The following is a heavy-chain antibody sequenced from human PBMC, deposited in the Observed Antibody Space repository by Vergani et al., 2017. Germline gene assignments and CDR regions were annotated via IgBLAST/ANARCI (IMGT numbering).Heavy chain of an antibody. CDR1: GFTFSSYS. Sequence: EVQLVESGGGLVKPGGSLRLSCAASGFTFSSYSMNWVRQAPGKGLEWVSSISSSSSYIYYADSVKGRFTISRDNAKNSLYLQMNSLRAEDTAVYYCARRGPXGVLHYYYYYYMDVWGKGTTVTVSS. CDR2: ISSSSSYI. J-gene: IGHJ6*03. CDR3: ARRGPXGVLHYYYYYYMDV. V-gene: IGHV3-21*01. D-gene: IGHD2-8*02.